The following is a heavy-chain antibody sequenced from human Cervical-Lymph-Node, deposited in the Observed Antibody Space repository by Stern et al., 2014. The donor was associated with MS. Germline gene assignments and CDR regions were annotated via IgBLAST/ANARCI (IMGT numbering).Heavy chain of an antibody. V-gene: IGHV3-33*01. CDR3: ASAYSSSHYYFDY. Sequence: VHLVESGGGVVQPGRYLRLSCAASGFSFSRYAMHWVRQAPGKGLEWVALIWYDGSNPYYADSVTGRFTISRDNFKNTLYLQMNSLRAEDTAVYYCASAYSSSHYYFDYWGQGTLVTVSS. J-gene: IGHJ4*02. CDR1: GFSFSRYA. CDR2: IWYDGSNP. D-gene: IGHD6-13*01.